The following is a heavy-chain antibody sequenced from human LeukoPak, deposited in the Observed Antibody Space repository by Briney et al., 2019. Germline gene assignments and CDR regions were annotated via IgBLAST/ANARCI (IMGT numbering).Heavy chain of an antibody. D-gene: IGHD1-26*01. Sequence: GGSLRLSCAAAGVIFNKAWMNWVRQAPGEGMGWVGRIKSKTEGETTDYAARVEGRITIPRDDSKTTLYLQINSLKTEDTAVYYCTTGPYSGIYYLDTYSDYWGQGTLVTVSS. V-gene: IGHV3-15*01. CDR1: GVIFNKAW. J-gene: IGHJ4*02. CDR2: IKSKTEGETT. CDR3: TTGPYSGIYYLDTYSDY.